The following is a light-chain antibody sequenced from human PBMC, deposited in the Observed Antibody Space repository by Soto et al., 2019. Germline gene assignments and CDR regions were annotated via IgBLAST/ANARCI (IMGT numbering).Light chain of an antibody. V-gene: IGKV1-39*01. CDR2: DAS. J-gene: IGKJ4*01. CDR1: QTTSTY. CDR3: QHSFSSLLS. Sequence: DIQMTQSPSSLSASLGDRVTITCRASQTTSTYVTWYQQKPGKAPKALISDASTLQSGVPSRFSGSGSGTDFTLIISSLQPEDVAPYYCQHSFSSLLSFGGGTQVEIK.